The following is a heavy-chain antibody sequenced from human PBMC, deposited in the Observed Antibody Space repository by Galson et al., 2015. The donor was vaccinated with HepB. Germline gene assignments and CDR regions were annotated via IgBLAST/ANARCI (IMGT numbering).Heavy chain of an antibody. J-gene: IGHJ5*02. D-gene: IGHD2-15*01. CDR1: GYTFTSYY. V-gene: IGHV1-46*01. Sequence: SVKVSCKASGYTFTSYYMHWVRQAPGQGLEWMGIINPNGGSTTYAQKFQGRVTMTRDTSTSTVYMELSSLRSEDTAVYHCARDRLVGSWFDPWGQGTLVTVSS. CDR2: INPNGGST. CDR3: ARDRLVGSWFDP.